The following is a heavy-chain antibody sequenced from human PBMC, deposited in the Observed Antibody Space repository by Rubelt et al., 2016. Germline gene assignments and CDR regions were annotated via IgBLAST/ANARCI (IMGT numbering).Heavy chain of an antibody. D-gene: IGHD2-2*02. Sequence: GGGLVQPGGSLRLSCVASGFTFSSSWMSWVRQAPGKGLEWVASIKQDGREKYYMDSVKGRFTISRDNAKNSLYVQVNSLRAEDTAVCYCVRERCSSSTCYSRFDYWGQGTLVTVSS. CDR2: IKQDGREK. V-gene: IGHV3-7*01. CDR1: GFTFSSSW. J-gene: IGHJ4*02. CDR3: VRERCSSSTCYSRFDY.